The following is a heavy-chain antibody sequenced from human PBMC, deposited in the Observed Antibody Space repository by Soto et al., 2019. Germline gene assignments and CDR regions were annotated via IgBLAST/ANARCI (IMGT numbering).Heavy chain of an antibody. Sequence: DVQLLQSGGGLVQPGGSLTLSCAASRFIFSDYAMTWVRQAAGKGLARVSSIGGSNTDRYYADSVKGRFIISRDNSKNTMYLQMNSLRGDGTAVYYCAKDAVSYNGKWDWFDSWGQGTLVTVSS. CDR1: RFIFSDYA. CDR2: IGGSNTDR. J-gene: IGHJ5*01. V-gene: IGHV3-23*01. CDR3: AKDAVSYNGKWDWFDS. D-gene: IGHD1-26*01.